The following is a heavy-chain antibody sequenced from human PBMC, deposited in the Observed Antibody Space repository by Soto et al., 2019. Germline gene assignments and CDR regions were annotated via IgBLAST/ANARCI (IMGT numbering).Heavy chain of an antibody. D-gene: IGHD3-22*01. CDR1: GGSISSYY. J-gene: IGHJ4*02. Sequence: SETLSLTCTVSGGSISSYYWSWIRQPPGKGLEWIGYIYYSGSTNYNPSLKSRVTISVDTSKNQFSLKLSSVTAADTAVYYCARGHGSHYYDSSGYFDWGQGTLVTVSS. V-gene: IGHV4-59*01. CDR2: IYYSGST. CDR3: ARGHGSHYYDSSGYFD.